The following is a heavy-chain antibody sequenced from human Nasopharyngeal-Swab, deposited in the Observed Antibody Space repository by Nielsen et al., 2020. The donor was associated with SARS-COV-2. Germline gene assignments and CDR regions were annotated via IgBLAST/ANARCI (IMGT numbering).Heavy chain of an antibody. Sequence: SAQDFCYASAFIYTSSAVLCVRQPRGQRLEWIGWIVFGSGNTNYSQKFQERVTITRDIYTNTAYMELISLRSEDTAVYYCAAVFGYGSGGDWGQGTLVTVSS. J-gene: IGHJ4*02. V-gene: IGHV1-58*01. CDR2: IVFGSGNT. D-gene: IGHD3-10*01. CDR3: AAVFGYGSGGD. CDR1: AFIYTSSA.